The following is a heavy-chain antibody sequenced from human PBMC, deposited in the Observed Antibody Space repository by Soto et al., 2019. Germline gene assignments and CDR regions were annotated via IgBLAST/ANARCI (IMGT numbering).Heavy chain of an antibody. CDR2: VNPSGGHT. CDR3: ARGGHVVVVTAALDY. V-gene: IGHV1-46*01. CDR1: GDTFTDYY. D-gene: IGHD2-21*02. Sequence: QVQLMQSGAEVKKPGASVKVSCKASGDTFTDYYIHWVRQAPGQGLEWMGTVNPSGGHTTYAQHFLGRVTMTRDTSTSTLYMELTSLTADDPAVYYCARGGHVVVVTAALDYWGQGNLVTVSS. J-gene: IGHJ4*02.